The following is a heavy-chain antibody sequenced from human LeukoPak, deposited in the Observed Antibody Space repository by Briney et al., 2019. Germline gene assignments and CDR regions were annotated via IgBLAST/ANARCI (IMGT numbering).Heavy chain of an antibody. CDR3: VRQGTPHGNFDY. Sequence: GGSLRLSCAASGFTFSRYDMHWVRQATGKGLEWVSAIGTGDDTYYPASVKGRFTISRENAKISLYLQMNSLRVEDTAVYYCVRQGTPHGNFDYWGQGTLVTVSS. CDR1: GFTFSRYD. J-gene: IGHJ4*02. D-gene: IGHD1/OR15-1a*01. CDR2: IGTGDDT. V-gene: IGHV3-13*01.